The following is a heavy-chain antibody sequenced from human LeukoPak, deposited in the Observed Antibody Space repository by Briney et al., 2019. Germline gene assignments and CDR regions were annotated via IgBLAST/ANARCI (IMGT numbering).Heavy chain of an antibody. CDR2: IKSKTDGGTT. CDR1: GFTFTNAW. D-gene: IGHD6-13*01. V-gene: IGHV3-15*01. Sequence: PGGSLRLSCASSGFTFTNAWMSWVRQAPGKGLEWVGRIKSKTDGGTTDYAAPVKGRFTISRDDSKTTLFLQMNSLKTEDTAVYYCTTVRGSSYQYFQRWGQGTLVTVSP. CDR3: TTVRGSSYQYFQR. J-gene: IGHJ1*01.